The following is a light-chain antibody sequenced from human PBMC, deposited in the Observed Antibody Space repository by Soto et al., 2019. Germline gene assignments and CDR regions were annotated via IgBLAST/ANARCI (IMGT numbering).Light chain of an antibody. CDR1: SSDVGTYDF. J-gene: IGLJ1*01. Sequence: QSALAQPRSVSGSPGQSVTISCTGTSSDVGTYDFVSWYQQHPGKAPRLMIFDVSERPSGVPDRFSGSKSGNTASLTISGLQAEDEADYYCSSYTSSSTLFGTGTKVTVL. CDR3: SSYTSSSTL. V-gene: IGLV2-11*01. CDR2: DVS.